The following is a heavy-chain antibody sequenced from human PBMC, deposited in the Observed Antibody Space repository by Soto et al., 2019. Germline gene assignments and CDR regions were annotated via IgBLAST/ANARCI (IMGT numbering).Heavy chain of an antibody. CDR2: ISNDGSST. V-gene: IGHV3-74*01. J-gene: IGHJ3*02. CDR3: ARDTYYYDSSDHFSADAFDI. Sequence: EVQLVESGGGLVQPGGSLRLSWAAPGFTSSIYWIHGVRQAPGKGLVWVSRISNDGSSTNYAYPVKGRFTISRDNAKNTVYVQMNSLRAEDKAVYYCARDTYYYDSSDHFSADAFDIWGQGAMVTVSS. D-gene: IGHD3-22*01. CDR1: GFTSSIYW.